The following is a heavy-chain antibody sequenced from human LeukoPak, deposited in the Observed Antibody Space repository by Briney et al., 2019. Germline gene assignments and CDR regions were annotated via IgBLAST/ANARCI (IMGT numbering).Heavy chain of an antibody. J-gene: IGHJ4*02. CDR3: ARARVTASYADY. Sequence: GGSLRLSCAASGFTFSTYAMTWVRQAPGKGLESVSLISATGSTTYYADSVKGRFTISRDNAKNSLYLQMNSLRAEDTAVYYCARARVTASYADYWGQGTLVTVSS. V-gene: IGHV3-21*01. CDR2: ISATGSTT. CDR1: GFTFSTYA. D-gene: IGHD2-2*01.